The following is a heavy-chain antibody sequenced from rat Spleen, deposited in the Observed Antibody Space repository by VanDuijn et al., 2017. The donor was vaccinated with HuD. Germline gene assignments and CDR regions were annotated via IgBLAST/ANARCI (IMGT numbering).Heavy chain of an antibody. CDR2: INTDGGST. CDR3: ARTRSNYGGFDY. V-gene: IGHV5-58*01. Sequence: EVQLVESGGGLVQPGGSLKLSCAASGFTFSSYWMYWIRQAPGKGLEWVSSINTDGGSTYYPDSVKGRFTISRDNAENTVYLQMNSLRSEDTATYYCARTRSNYGGFDYWGQGVMVTVSS. CDR1: GFTFSSYW. D-gene: IGHD1-11*01. J-gene: IGHJ2*01.